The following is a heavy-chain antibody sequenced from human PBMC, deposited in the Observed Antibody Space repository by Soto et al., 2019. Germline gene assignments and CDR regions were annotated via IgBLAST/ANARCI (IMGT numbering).Heavy chain of an antibody. D-gene: IGHD3-10*01. CDR1: GDSVSSNNAA. J-gene: IGHJ4*02. V-gene: IGHV6-1*01. Sequence: PSQTLSLTCAISGDSVSSNNAAWNWIRQSPSRGLEWLGRTFYRSTWHNDYAESIKTRILIDPDTSKNQSSLHLNSVTPEDAAVYFCARETTRVRGAINDFDYWGQGTLVTVSS. CDR3: ARETTRVRGAINDFDY. CDR2: TFYRSTWHN.